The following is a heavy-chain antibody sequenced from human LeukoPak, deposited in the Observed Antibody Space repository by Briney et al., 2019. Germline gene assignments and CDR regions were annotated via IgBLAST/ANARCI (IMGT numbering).Heavy chain of an antibody. V-gene: IGHV3-30*18. Sequence: GGSLRLSCAASGFTFSSYGMHWVRQAPGKGLEWVAVISYDGSNKYYAGSVKGRFTISRDNSKNTLYLQVNSLRAEDTAVYYCAKGDGSGSYYRNWFDPWGQGTLVTVSS. J-gene: IGHJ5*02. CDR2: ISYDGSNK. D-gene: IGHD3-10*01. CDR1: GFTFSSYG. CDR3: AKGDGSGSYYRNWFDP.